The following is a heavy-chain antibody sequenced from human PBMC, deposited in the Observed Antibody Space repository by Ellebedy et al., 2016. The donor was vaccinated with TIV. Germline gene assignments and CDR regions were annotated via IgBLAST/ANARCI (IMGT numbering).Heavy chain of an antibody. CDR3: ARVWFGDLLSPEGDV. CDR1: GGSVSSSSNY. Sequence: SETLSLXXTVSGGSVSSSSNYCDWIRQPPGKGLEWIGSIYSSGRTHYNPSLKSRATISVDTSKNHFSLRLSSVTAADTAVYYCARVWFGDLLSPEGDVWGQGTTVTVSS. D-gene: IGHD3-10*01. V-gene: IGHV4-39*02. J-gene: IGHJ6*02. CDR2: IYSSGRT.